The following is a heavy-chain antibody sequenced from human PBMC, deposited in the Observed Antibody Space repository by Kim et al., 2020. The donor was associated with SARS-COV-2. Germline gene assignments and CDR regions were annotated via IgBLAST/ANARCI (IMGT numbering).Heavy chain of an antibody. J-gene: IGHJ4*02. V-gene: IGHV4-39*01. D-gene: IGHD3-3*01. CDR3: ARHSGDFWSGYYPIDIYFDY. CDR1: GGSISSSSYY. CDR2: FYYSGST. Sequence: SETLSLTCTVSGGSISSSSYYWGWIRQPPGKGLEWIGSFYYSGSTYYNPSLKSRVTISVDSSKNQLSLKLSSVTAADTAVYYCARHSGDFWSGYYPIDIYFDYWGERALLTVSS.